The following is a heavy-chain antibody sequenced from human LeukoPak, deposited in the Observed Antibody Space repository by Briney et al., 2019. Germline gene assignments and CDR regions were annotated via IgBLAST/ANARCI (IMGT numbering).Heavy chain of an antibody. D-gene: IGHD2-2*01. CDR3: ARPGYCSSTSCFDLFFDY. J-gene: IGHJ4*02. V-gene: IGHV5-51*01. CDR1: GYSFTSYW. CDR2: IYPGDSDT. Sequence: GESLKISCKGSGYSFTSYWIGWVRQMPGKGLEWMGIIYPGDSDTRYSPSFQGQVTISADKSISTAYLQWSSLKASDTAMYYCARPGYCSSTSCFDLFFDYWGRGTLVTVSS.